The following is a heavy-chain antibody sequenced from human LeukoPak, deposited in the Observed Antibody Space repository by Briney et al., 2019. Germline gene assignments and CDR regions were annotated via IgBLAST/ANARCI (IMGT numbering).Heavy chain of an antibody. D-gene: IGHD6-19*01. J-gene: IGHJ4*02. V-gene: IGHV4-34*01. CDR2: INHSGST. CDR1: GGSFSGYY. CDR3: ASRPIAVAGTQE. Sequence: SETLSLTCAVYGGSFSGYYWSWIRQPPGKGLEWIGEINHSGSTNYNPSLKSRVTISVDTSKNQFSLKLSSVTAADTAVYYCASRPIAVAGTQEWGQGTLVTVSS.